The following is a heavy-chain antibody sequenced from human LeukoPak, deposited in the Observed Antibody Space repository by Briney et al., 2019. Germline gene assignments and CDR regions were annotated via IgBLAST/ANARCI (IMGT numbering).Heavy chain of an antibody. Sequence: ASVKVSCKASGYTFTTYGISWVRQAPGQGLEWMGWISPYNGKTNYAQKLQGRVTITTDTSTSTAYMELSSLRSDATAVYYCARDPVVVVAATDYWGQGTLVTVSS. CDR3: ARDPVVVVAATDY. CDR2: ISPYNGKT. CDR1: GYTFTTYG. D-gene: IGHD2-15*01. J-gene: IGHJ4*02. V-gene: IGHV1-18*01.